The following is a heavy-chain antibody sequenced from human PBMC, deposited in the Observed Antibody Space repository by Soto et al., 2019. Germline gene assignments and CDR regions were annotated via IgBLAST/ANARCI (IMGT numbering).Heavy chain of an antibody. D-gene: IGHD3-22*01. CDR1: GGSISSSSYY. Sequence: SETLSLTCTVSGGSISSSSYYWVWIRQPPGKGLEWIGSIYYSGSTYYNPSLKSRVTISVDTSKNQFSLKLSSVTAADTAVYYCARNRGGITMIVVVIPDAFDIWGQGTMVTVSS. CDR3: ARNRGGITMIVVVIPDAFDI. CDR2: IYYSGST. V-gene: IGHV4-39*01. J-gene: IGHJ3*02.